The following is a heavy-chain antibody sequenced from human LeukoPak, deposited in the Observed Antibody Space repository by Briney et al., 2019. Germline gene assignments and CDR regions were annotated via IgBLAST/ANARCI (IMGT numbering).Heavy chain of an antibody. J-gene: IGHJ5*02. CDR1: GGSSSSYY. V-gene: IGHV4-4*07. D-gene: IGHD3-10*01. Sequence: SETLSLTCSVSGGSSSSYYWSWIRQPAGKGLGWIGRIYSSGTITYNPSLQSRVTMSVDTSKNEFSLKMSSVTAADTAVYYCTRDSGTTGEVKFDPWGQGTLVAVSS. CDR2: IYSSGTI. CDR3: TRDSGTTGEVKFDP.